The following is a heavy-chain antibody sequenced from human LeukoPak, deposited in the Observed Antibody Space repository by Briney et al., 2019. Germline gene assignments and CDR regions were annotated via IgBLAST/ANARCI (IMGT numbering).Heavy chain of an antibody. CDR1: GGSFSGYY. V-gene: IGHV4-34*01. J-gene: IGHJ2*01. CDR2: INHSGST. Sequence: SETLSLTCAVYGGSFSGYYWSWIRQPPGKGLEWIGEINHSGSTNYNPSLKSRVTISVDTSKNQYSLKLSSVTAADTAVYYCPIAYGNWYFDLWGRGTLVTVSS. CDR3: PIAYGNWYFDL. D-gene: IGHD4-17*01.